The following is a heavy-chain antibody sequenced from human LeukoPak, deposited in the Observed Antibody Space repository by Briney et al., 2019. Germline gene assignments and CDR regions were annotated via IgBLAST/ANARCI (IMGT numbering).Heavy chain of an antibody. V-gene: IGHV1-3*03. CDR1: GYTSTSYA. CDR3: ARDSSGYLMLFDY. Sequence: GASVKVSCKASGYTSTSYAMHWVRQAPGQRLEWMGWINAGNGNTKYSQEFQGRVTITRDTSASTAYMELSSLRSEDMAVYYCARDSSGYLMLFDYWGQGTLVTVSS. D-gene: IGHD3-22*01. CDR2: INAGNGNT. J-gene: IGHJ4*02.